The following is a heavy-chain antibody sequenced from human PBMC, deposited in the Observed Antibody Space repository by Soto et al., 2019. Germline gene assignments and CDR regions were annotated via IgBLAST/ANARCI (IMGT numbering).Heavy chain of an antibody. J-gene: IGHJ6*02. D-gene: IGHD6-13*01. CDR3: AREVAAAGTNSTDYYYYYGMDV. CDR2: IIPIFGTA. Sequence: ASVKVSCKASGGTFSSYAISWVRQAPGQGLEWMGGIIPIFGTANYAQKFQGRVTITADESTSTAYMELSSLRSEDTAVYYCAREVAAAGTNSTDYYYYYGMDVWGQGTTVTVSS. CDR1: GGTFSSYA. V-gene: IGHV1-69*13.